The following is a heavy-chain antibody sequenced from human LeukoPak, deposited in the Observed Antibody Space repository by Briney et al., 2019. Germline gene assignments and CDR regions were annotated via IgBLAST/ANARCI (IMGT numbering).Heavy chain of an antibody. CDR3: AKDGLYYDGSEHVYYFDS. V-gene: IGHV3-23*01. Sequence: PGGSLRLSCAASGFTFSRTAVTWVRQGPGTGLEFVASIIYSGGTTYYADSVKGRFTISRDNSKNTQYLQMNSLRAEDTALYYCAKDGLYYDGSEHVYYFDSWGQGTLVTVSS. CDR1: GFTFSRTA. CDR2: IIYSGGTT. J-gene: IGHJ4*02. D-gene: IGHD3-22*01.